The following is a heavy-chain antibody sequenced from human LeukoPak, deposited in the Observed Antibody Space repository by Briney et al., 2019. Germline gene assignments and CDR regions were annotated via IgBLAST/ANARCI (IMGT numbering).Heavy chain of an antibody. CDR2: IIPIFGTA. J-gene: IGHJ4*02. Sequence: EASVKVSCKASGGTFSSYAISWVRQAPGQGLEWMGGIIPIFGTANYAQKFQGRVTITADESTSTAYMELSSLRSEDTAVYYCATALDGYTQHPPFLLTLFDYWGQGTLVTVSS. CDR3: ATALDGYTQHPPFLLTLFDY. D-gene: IGHD5-24*01. CDR1: GGTFSSYA. V-gene: IGHV1-69*13.